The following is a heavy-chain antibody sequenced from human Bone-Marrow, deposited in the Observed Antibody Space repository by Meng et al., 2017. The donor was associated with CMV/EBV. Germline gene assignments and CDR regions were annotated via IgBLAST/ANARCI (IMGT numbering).Heavy chain of an antibody. CDR2: ITGSGGST. V-gene: IGHV3-23*01. Sequence: LSLTCAASGFTFSSYAMSWVRQAPGKGLEWVSAITGSGGSTYHADSVKGRFTISRDNSKNTLYLQMNSLRAEDTATYYCAAGGGFDFWGQGARVTGSS. CDR1: GFTFSSYA. D-gene: IGHD3-16*01. CDR3: AAGGGFDF. J-gene: IGHJ4*02.